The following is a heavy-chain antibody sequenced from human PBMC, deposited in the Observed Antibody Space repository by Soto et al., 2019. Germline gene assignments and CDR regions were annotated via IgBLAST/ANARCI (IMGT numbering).Heavy chain of an antibody. Sequence: GASVKVSCKASGGTFSSYIISWLRQAPAQGREWMGRIIPILGIANYAQKFQGRVTITADESTSPAYMEVSSLRSEDTAGYLWASRTFYYYSSSYHFEANVQKLDYWGQGTLVTVSS. CDR2: IIPILGIA. D-gene: IGHD3-22*01. J-gene: IGHJ4*02. V-gene: IGHV1-69*02. CDR1: GGTFSSYI. CDR3: ASRTFYYYSSSYHFEANVQKLDY.